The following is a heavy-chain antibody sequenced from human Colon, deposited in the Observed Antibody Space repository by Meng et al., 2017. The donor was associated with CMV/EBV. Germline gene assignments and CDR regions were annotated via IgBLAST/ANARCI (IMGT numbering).Heavy chain of an antibody. V-gene: IGHV1-8*02. CDR1: YSFTTYD. Sequence: YSFTTYDIHWVRPATGQGLEWMAWMNPNSGNAAFAPKFQGRVFMTSDTSTSTAYMELSGLQFEDTAVYYCARGYYDDNGYNKYACDIWGQGTMVTVSS. D-gene: IGHD3-22*01. J-gene: IGHJ3*02. CDR2: MNPNSGNA. CDR3: ARGYYDDNGYNKYACDI.